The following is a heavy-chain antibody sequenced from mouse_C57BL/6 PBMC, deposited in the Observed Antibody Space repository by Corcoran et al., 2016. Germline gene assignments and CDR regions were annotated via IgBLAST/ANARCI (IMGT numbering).Heavy chain of an antibody. CDR2: IYPGSGST. J-gene: IGHJ3*01. V-gene: IGHV1-55*01. D-gene: IGHD1-1*01. CDR3: ASNPNFDYGSSYGGFAY. CDR1: GSTFTSYC. Sequence: QVQLQQPGAEHVKPAASVTMSCTASGSTFTSYCITWVERRPGQGLEWMGDIYPGSGSTNYNEKFKSKATLTVDTSYSTSYMQLSSLTSEDSAVYCCASNPNFDYGSSYGGFAYWGQGTLVTVSA.